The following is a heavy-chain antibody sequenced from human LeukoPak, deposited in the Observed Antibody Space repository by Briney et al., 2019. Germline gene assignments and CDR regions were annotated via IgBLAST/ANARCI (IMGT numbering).Heavy chain of an antibody. D-gene: IGHD5-12*01. CDR3: ARGGSGYDSFYYYGMDV. CDR2: IYDSGSI. Sequence: SETLSLTCTVSGGSISSYYWSWIRQPPGKGLEWIGYIYDSGSINYNPSLKSRVTISLDTSKNPFSLKLSSVTAADTAVYYCARGGSGYDSFYYYGMDVWGQGTTVTVSS. CDR1: GGSISSYY. V-gene: IGHV4-59*01. J-gene: IGHJ6*02.